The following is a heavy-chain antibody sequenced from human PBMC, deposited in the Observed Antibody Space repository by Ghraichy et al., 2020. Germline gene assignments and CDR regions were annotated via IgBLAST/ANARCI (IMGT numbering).Heavy chain of an antibody. V-gene: IGHV4-59*01. D-gene: IGHD3-3*01. CDR3: ARANYYDFWSGYYQYYFDY. Sequence: SETLSLTCTVSGGSISSYYWSWIRQPPGKGLEWIGYIYYSGSTNYNPSLKSRVTISVDTSKNQFSLKLSSVTAADTAVYYCARANYYDFWSGYYQYYFDYWGQGTLVTVSS. CDR2: IYYSGST. CDR1: GGSISSYY. J-gene: IGHJ4*02.